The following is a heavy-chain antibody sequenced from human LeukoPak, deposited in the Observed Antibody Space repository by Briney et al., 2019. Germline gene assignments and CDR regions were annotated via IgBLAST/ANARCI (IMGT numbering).Heavy chain of an antibody. CDR1: GFTIGSYW. CDR3: ARVGWFGELTRHPGGDY. V-gene: IGHV3-7*01. D-gene: IGHD3-10*01. CDR2: IKQDGSEK. J-gene: IGHJ4*02. Sequence: GGSLSLSCAASGFTIGSYWMSWVRQAPGKGLEWVANIKQDGSEKYYVDSVKGRFTISRDNAENSLYLQMNSLRAEDTAVYYCARVGWFGELTRHPGGDYWGQGTLVTVSS.